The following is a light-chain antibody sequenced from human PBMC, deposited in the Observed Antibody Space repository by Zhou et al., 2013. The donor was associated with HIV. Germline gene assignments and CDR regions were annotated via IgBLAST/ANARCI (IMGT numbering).Light chain of an antibody. CDR1: QSLTTNY. V-gene: IGKV3-20*01. CDR3: QLYGSSVT. CDR2: AVS. Sequence: EIVLTQSPGTLSLSPGEGATLSCRASQSLTTNYLAWYQQKPGQAPSLLIYAVSSRATGIPDRFSAGGSGTDFTLTISRLEPEDFAVYYCQLYGSSVTFGGGTKVEIK. J-gene: IGKJ4*01.